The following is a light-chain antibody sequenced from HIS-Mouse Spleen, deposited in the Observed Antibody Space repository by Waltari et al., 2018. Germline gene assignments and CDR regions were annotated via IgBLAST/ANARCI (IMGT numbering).Light chain of an antibody. CDR2: QDR. Sequence: SYELTQPPSVSVSPGQTASIPCPGDQLGDKYACWYQQKPGQSPVLVIYQDRKRPSGIPERFSGSNSGNTATLTISGTQAMDEADYYCQAWDSSYSVFGGGTKLTVL. CDR1: QLGDKY. CDR3: QAWDSSYSV. V-gene: IGLV3-1*01. J-gene: IGLJ2*01.